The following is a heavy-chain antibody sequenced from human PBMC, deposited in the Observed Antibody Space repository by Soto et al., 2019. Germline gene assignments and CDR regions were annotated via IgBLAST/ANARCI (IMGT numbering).Heavy chain of an antibody. CDR2: ISYDGSNK. D-gene: IGHD1-26*01. CDR3: ARDPYSGSQEGYYYYYGMDV. J-gene: IGHJ6*02. V-gene: IGHV3-30-3*01. CDR1: GFTFSSYA. Sequence: PGGSLRLSCAASGFTFSSYAMRWVRQAPGKGLEWVAVISYDGSNKYYADSVKGRFTISRDNSKNTLYLQMNSLRAEDTAVYYCARDPYSGSQEGYYYYYGMDVWGQGTTVTVSS.